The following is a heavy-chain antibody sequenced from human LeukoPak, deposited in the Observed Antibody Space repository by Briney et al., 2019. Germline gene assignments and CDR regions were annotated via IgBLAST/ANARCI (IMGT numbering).Heavy chain of an antibody. V-gene: IGHV4-34*01. CDR2: VNHSGYT. D-gene: IGHD6-13*01. J-gene: IGHJ5*02. Sequence: PSETLSLTCAVSGTSFSSYYWSWIRQPPGKGLEWIGEVNHSGYTNDNPSLKSRVTISVDTSKNQFSLRLRSVTAADTALYYCARQEGSTWEYNWFDPWGQGTLVTVSS. CDR3: ARQEGSTWEYNWFDP. CDR1: GTSFSSYY.